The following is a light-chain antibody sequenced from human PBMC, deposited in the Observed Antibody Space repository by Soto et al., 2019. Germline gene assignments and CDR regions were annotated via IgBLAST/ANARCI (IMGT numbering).Light chain of an antibody. Sequence: QSALTQPASVSGSPGQSITISCTGTSRDVGGYNYVCWYQQYPCKAPKLIIYDVSNRPSGGSNRFSGSKSCNTASLTSSGLQAGDEADYYGRSYTSSSIVVFRGGTKLTVL. V-gene: IGLV2-14*01. CDR1: SRDVGGYNY. CDR2: DVS. J-gene: IGLJ2*01. CDR3: RSYTSSSIVV.